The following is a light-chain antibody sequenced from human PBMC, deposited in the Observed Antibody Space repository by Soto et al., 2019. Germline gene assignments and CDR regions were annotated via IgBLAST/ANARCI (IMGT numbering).Light chain of an antibody. Sequence: TVLTQSPATLSVSPGERATLSCRASQSVFSSLAWYQHKPGQAPRLLIYGAATRATGILARFSGSGSGTEFTLTISSLQSDDIAVYYCQQYHNWPAFGQGTKVDIK. CDR2: GAA. CDR3: QQYHNWPA. V-gene: IGKV3-15*01. CDR1: QSVFSS. J-gene: IGKJ1*01.